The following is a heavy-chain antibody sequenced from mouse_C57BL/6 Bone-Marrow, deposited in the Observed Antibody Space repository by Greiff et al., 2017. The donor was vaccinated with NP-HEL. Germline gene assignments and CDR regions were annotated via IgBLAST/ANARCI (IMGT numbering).Heavy chain of an antibody. D-gene: IGHD4-1*01. CDR3: ARRSAGPYAMDY. CDR1: GFTFSDYY. V-gene: IGHV5-12*01. Sequence: DVQLVESGGGLVQPGGSLKLSCAASGFTFSDYYMYWVRQTPEKRLEWVAYISNGGGSTYYPDTVKGRFTISRDNAKNTLYLQMSRLKSEDTAMYYCARRSAGPYAMDYWGQGTSVTVSS. CDR2: ISNGGGST. J-gene: IGHJ4*01.